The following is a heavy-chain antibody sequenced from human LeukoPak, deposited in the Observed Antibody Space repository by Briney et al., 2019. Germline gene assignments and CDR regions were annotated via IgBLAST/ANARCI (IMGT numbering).Heavy chain of an antibody. CDR3: ARDRRDYDSQYYFDY. CDR1: GGSFPYYY. Sequence: SETLSPTCAVSGGSFPYYYWTWIRQAPGQGLEWIGEIDHRGTTNYNPSLQSRVTMSVDTSKNQFSLKLSSVTAADTAVYYCARDRRDYDSQYYFDYWGQGTLVTVSS. V-gene: IGHV4-34*01. CDR2: IDHRGTT. J-gene: IGHJ4*02. D-gene: IGHD4-17*01.